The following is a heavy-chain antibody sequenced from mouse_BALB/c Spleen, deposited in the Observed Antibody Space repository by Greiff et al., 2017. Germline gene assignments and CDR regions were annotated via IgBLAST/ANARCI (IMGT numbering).Heavy chain of an antibody. CDR2: IYPGSGST. J-gene: IGHJ2*01. V-gene: IGHV1S22*01. CDR3: TRNFDY. Sequence: LQQPGSELVRPGASVKLSCKASGYTFTSYWMHWVKQRHGQGLEWIGNIYPGSGSTNYDEKFKSKGTLTVDTSSSTVYMHLSSLTSEDSAVYYCTRNFDYWGQGTTLTVSS. CDR1: GYTFTSYW.